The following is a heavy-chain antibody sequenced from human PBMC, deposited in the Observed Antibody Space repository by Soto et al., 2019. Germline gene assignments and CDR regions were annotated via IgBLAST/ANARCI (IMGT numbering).Heavy chain of an antibody. Sequence: SETLSLTCTVSGGSISSYYWSWIRQPPGKGLEWIGYIYYSGSTNYSPSLKSRVTISLDTSKNQFSLKLSSVTAADTAVYYCARHDNYYFDYWGQGTLVTVSS. CDR2: IYYSGST. V-gene: IGHV4-59*08. J-gene: IGHJ4*02. CDR1: GGSISSYY. D-gene: IGHD1-1*01. CDR3: ARHDNYYFDY.